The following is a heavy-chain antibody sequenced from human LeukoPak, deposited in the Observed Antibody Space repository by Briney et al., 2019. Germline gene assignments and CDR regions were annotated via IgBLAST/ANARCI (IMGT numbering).Heavy chain of an antibody. D-gene: IGHD6-19*01. CDR2: IIPIFGTA. Sequence: SVKVSCKASGGTFSSYAISWVRQAPGQGLEWMGGIIPIFGTANYAPKFQGRVTITADKSTSTAYMELSSLRSEDTAVYYCARDLPYSSGSLGYWGQGTLVTVSS. J-gene: IGHJ4*02. CDR3: ARDLPYSSGSLGY. CDR1: GGTFSSYA. V-gene: IGHV1-69*06.